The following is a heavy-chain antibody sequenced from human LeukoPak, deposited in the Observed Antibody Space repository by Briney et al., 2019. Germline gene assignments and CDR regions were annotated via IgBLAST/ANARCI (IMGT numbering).Heavy chain of an antibody. J-gene: IGHJ4*02. CDR2: IYHSGST. CDR1: GGPISSGGYS. CDR3: ARDPYSGSAGFDY. D-gene: IGHD1-26*01. Sequence: AQTLCLTCAVSGGPISSGGYSWSWIRQPPGKGLEWIGYIYHSGSTYYNPSLKSRVTISVDTSKNQFSLKLSSVTAADTAVYYCARDPYSGSAGFDYWGQGTLVTVSS. V-gene: IGHV4-30-2*01.